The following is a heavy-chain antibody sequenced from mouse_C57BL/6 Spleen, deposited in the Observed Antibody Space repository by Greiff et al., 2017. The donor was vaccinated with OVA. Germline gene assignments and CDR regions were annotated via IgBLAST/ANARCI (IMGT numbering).Heavy chain of an antibody. Sequence: QVQLQQPGAELVRPGSSVKLSCKASGYTFTSYWMDWVKQRPGQGLEWIGNIYPSDSETHYNQKFKDKATLTVDKSSSTAYMQLSSLTSEDSAVYYGARNYGSSYDYWGQGTTLTVSS. CDR1: GYTFTSYW. CDR3: ARNYGSSYDY. J-gene: IGHJ2*01. D-gene: IGHD1-1*01. V-gene: IGHV1-61*01. CDR2: IYPSDSET.